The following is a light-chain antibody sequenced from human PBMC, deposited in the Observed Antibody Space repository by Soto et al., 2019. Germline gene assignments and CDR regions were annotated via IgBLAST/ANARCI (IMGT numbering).Light chain of an antibody. J-gene: IGKJ4*01. CDR1: QRIGSW. Sequence: DIQMTQSPSTLSASVGDRVTITCRASQRIGSWLAWYQHKPGKAPKLLIYKASSLESGVPSRFSGGGSGAEFTLTISSLQPEDFGTYSCQQYDSDSSVTFGGGTKVEIK. V-gene: IGKV1-5*03. CDR2: KAS. CDR3: QQYDSDSSVT.